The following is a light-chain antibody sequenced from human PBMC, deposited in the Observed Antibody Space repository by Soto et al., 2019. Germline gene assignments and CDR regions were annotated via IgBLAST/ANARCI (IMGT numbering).Light chain of an antibody. J-gene: IGKJ1*01. CDR3: QQANSFPRT. V-gene: IGKV1D-12*01. CDR1: QAISTW. CDR2: AAS. Sequence: DIQMTQSPSSVSASVGDRDTFTCRASQAISTWLAWYQQRPGKAPKLLIYAASNLQTGVPSRFSGSGSGTDFTLTISSLQPDDFATYYCQQANSFPRTFGQGTKVEIK.